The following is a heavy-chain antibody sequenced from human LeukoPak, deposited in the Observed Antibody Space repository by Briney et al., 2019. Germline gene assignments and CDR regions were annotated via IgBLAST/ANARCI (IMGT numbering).Heavy chain of an antibody. CDR1: GGSFSGYY. Sequence: SETLSLTCAVYGGSFSGYYWSWIRQPPGKGLEWIGEINHSGSTNYNPSLKSRVTISVDTSKNQFSLKLSSVTAADTAVYYCASPARWLRGSLVYWGQGTLVTVSS. CDR2: INHSGST. CDR3: ASPARWLRGSLVY. J-gene: IGHJ4*02. V-gene: IGHV4-34*01. D-gene: IGHD5-12*01.